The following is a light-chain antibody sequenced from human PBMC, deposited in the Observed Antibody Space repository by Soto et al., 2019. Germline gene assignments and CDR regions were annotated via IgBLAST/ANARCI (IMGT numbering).Light chain of an antibody. Sequence: QSVLTQPASVSGSPGQSITISCTGTSSDVGGYNYVSWYQQHAGKAPKLMIYDVSYRPSGVSSRFSGSKSGNTASLTISGLQAEDEADYYCNSYTSGTTHVVFGGGTQLTVL. J-gene: IGLJ2*01. V-gene: IGLV2-14*01. CDR1: SSDVGGYNY. CDR2: DVS. CDR3: NSYTSGTTHVV.